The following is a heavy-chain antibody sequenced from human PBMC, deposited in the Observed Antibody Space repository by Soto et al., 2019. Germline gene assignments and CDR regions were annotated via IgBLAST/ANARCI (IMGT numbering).Heavy chain of an antibody. CDR2: IYNTGIS. J-gene: IGHJ3*01. CDR1: GGSIVSANW. D-gene: IGHD3-10*02. Sequence: QVQLQESGPGLVKPSGTLSLTCAVSGGSIVSANWWTWVRQPPGKGLEWLGEIYNTGISNSSPSLQSRITVSADTSKTQFSLRLTSVTAADTAVYYCARNSCSGSGLDVWGQGTMVTVSA. V-gene: IGHV4-4*02. CDR3: ARNSCSGSGLDV.